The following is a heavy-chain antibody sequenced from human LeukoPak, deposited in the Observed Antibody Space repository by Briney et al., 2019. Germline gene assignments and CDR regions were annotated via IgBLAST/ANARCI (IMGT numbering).Heavy chain of an antibody. CDR3: ARDRGWFDP. J-gene: IGHJ5*02. CDR2: IYYSGST. CDR1: GGSISSYY. Sequence: SETLSLTCTVSGGSISSYYWSWIRQPPGKGPEWIGYIYYSGSTNYNPSLKSRVTISVDTSKNQFSLKLSSVTAADTAVYYCARDRGWFDPWGQGTLVTISS. V-gene: IGHV4-59*01.